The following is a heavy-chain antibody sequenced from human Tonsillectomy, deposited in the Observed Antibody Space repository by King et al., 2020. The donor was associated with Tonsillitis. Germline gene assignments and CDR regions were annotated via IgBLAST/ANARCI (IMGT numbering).Heavy chain of an antibody. V-gene: IGHV1-2*02. CDR1: GYTFTGHC. CDR3: ARDYYGSGNYPDAFDI. D-gene: IGHD3-10*01. J-gene: IGHJ3*02. CDR2: INPNSGDT. Sequence: QLVQSGAEVKRPGASVKVSCKASGYTFTGHCLHWVRQAPGQGLEWMGWINPNSGDTDYAQNFQGRVTMTRDTSISTAYMELSRRRSDDTAVYYCARDYYGSGNYPDAFDIWGQGTMVTVSS.